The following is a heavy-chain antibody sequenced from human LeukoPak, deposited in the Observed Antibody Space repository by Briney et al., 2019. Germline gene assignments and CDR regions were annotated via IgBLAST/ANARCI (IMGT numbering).Heavy chain of an antibody. Sequence: ASVKVSCKASGGTFSSYGISWVRQAPGQGLEWMGWISAYNGNTNYAQKLQGRVTMTTDTSTSTAYMELRSLRSDDTAVYYCARDWWYCSSSSCYAVFYYYGMDVWGQGTTVTVSS. V-gene: IGHV1-18*01. CDR2: ISAYNGNT. CDR1: GGTFSSYG. D-gene: IGHD2-2*01. J-gene: IGHJ6*02. CDR3: ARDWWYCSSSSCYAVFYYYGMDV.